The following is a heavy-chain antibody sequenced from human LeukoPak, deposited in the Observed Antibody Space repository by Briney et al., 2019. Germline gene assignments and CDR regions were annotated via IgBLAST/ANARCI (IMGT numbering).Heavy chain of an antibody. CDR3: ARGKTSDDIVEDAFDI. D-gene: IGHD2-15*01. J-gene: IGHJ3*02. CDR2: LYSGGGA. Sequence: PGGSLRLSCAASGFSVNTNYMTWVRQAPGKGLEWVSVLYSGGGAYYADSVKDRFTISRDYSQNTLLLQMNSRRAEDTALYYCARGKTSDDIVEDAFDIWGQGTMVAVSS. V-gene: IGHV3-66*01. CDR1: GFSVNTNY.